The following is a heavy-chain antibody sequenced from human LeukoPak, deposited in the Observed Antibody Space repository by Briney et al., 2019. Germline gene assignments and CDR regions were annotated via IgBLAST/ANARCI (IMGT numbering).Heavy chain of an antibody. J-gene: IGHJ4*02. Sequence: GGSLRLSYAASGFTVSSNYMSWVRQAPGKGLEWVSVIYSGGSTYYADSVKGRFTISRDNSKNTLYLQMNSLRAEDTAVYYCARGFSSSWPTFDYWGQGTLVTVSS. V-gene: IGHV3-53*01. CDR1: GFTVSSNY. D-gene: IGHD6-13*01. CDR2: IYSGGST. CDR3: ARGFSSSWPTFDY.